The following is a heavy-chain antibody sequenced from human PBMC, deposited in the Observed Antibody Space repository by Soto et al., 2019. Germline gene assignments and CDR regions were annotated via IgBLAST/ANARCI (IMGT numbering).Heavy chain of an antibody. J-gene: IGHJ6*03. CDR3: ARGAGYCSSTSCRSNSYYYMDV. Sequence: ASVKVSCKASGYTFTSYAMHWVRQAPGQRLEWMGWINAGNGNTKYSQKFQGRVTITRDTSASTAYMELSSLRSEDTAVYYCARGAGYCSSTSCRSNSYYYMDVWGKGTTVTVSS. CDR2: INAGNGNT. V-gene: IGHV1-3*01. D-gene: IGHD2-2*01. CDR1: GYTFTSYA.